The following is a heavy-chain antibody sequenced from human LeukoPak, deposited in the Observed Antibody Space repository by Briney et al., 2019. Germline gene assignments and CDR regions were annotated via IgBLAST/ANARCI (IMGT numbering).Heavy chain of an antibody. CDR2: INPNSGGT. CDR1: GYTFTGYY. V-gene: IGHV1-2*02. Sequence: ASVKVSCKASGYTFTGYYMHWVRQTPGQGLEWMGWINPNSGGTNYAQKFQGRVTMTRDTSISTAYMELSRLRSDDTAVYYCARSLWFGEFNDAFDIWGQGTMVTVSS. J-gene: IGHJ3*02. D-gene: IGHD3-10*01. CDR3: ARSLWFGEFNDAFDI.